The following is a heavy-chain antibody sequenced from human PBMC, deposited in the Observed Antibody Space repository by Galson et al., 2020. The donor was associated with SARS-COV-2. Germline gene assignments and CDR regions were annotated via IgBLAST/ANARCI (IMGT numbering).Heavy chain of an antibody. CDR2: LSNDGTKE. CDR3: AKEVGTGISVFLHFVH. CDR1: GFSFSLYA. J-gene: IGHJ4*02. Sequence: GGSLRLSCTVSGFSFSLYAMHWVRHAPGKGLEWVATLSNDGTKEHYVDSVKGRFTISRDNSKNTLYLQMNSLRAEDTAEYYCAKEVGTGISVFLHFVHWGQGALVIVSS. D-gene: IGHD1-26*01. V-gene: IGHV3-30-3*02.